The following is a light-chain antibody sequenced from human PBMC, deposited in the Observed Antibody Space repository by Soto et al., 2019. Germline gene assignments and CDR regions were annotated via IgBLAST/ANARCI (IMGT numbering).Light chain of an antibody. J-gene: IGLJ1*01. CDR3: SSYTSSSTLRV. Sequence: QSALTQPASVSGSPGQSITISCTGTSNEVSSYNYVSWYQQHPGKATKLMIYDVSNRPSGVSIRFSGSKSGNTASLTISWLQAEDEADYYCSSYTSSSTLRVFGTGTKVTVL. CDR2: DVS. V-gene: IGLV2-14*01. CDR1: SNEVSSYNY.